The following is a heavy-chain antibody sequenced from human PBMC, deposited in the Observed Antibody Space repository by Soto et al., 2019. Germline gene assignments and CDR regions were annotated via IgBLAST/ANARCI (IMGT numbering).Heavy chain of an antibody. J-gene: IGHJ5*02. V-gene: IGHV3-23*01. D-gene: IGHD1-7*01. CDR2: ISGSGGST. CDR1: GFTFSSYA. CDR3: AKTANWNYVKRGSWFDP. Sequence: PGGSLRLSCAASGFTFSSYAMSWVRQAPGKGLERVSAISGSGGSTYYADSVKGRFTISRDNSKNTLYLQMNSLRAEDTAVYYCAKTANWNYVKRGSWFDPWGQGTLVTVSS.